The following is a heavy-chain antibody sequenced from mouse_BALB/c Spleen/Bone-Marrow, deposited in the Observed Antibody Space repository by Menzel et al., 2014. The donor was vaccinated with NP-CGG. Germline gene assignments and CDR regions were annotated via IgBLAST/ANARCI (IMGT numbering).Heavy chain of an antibody. D-gene: IGHD1-1*01. J-gene: IGHJ2*01. CDR3: ARGGYSGTSHFDY. CDR1: GYSITSGYN. V-gene: IGHV3-1*02. CDR2: IHYSGYT. Sequence: EVKVVESGPDLVKPSQSLSLTCTVTGYSITSGYNWHWVRQFPGNKLEWMGYIHYSGYTNYNPSLTSRISITRDTSKNQFFPQLNSVTTEDTATYYCARGGYSGTSHFDYWGQGTTLTVSS.